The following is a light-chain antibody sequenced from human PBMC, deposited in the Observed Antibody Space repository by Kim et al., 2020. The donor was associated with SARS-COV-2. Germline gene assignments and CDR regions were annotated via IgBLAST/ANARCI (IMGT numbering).Light chain of an antibody. CDR1: SSDVGGYNS. V-gene: IGLV2-14*03. CDR3: SSYSSTSTRV. CDR2: DVS. J-gene: IGLJ3*02. Sequence: GQSLTISCNGTSSDVGGYNSVSWYQQHPGKAPKLIIYDVSNRPSGVSNRFSGSKSGNTASLTISGLLGEDEADYYCSSYSSTSTRVFGGGTKVTVL.